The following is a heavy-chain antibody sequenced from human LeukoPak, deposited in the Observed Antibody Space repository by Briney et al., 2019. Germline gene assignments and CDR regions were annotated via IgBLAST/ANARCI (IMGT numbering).Heavy chain of an antibody. CDR3: ARGRKEDYGSSREAPY. Sequence: SDTLSLTCAVYCRSFSGYYWSWIRHPPRKGLEWIGEINHSGSTNYNPSLKSRVTISVDTSKNQFSLKMSSVTAADTAVYYCARGRKEDYGSSREAPYWGQGTLLTVSS. V-gene: IGHV4-34*01. CDR2: INHSGST. J-gene: IGHJ4*02. CDR1: CRSFSGYY. D-gene: IGHD3-10*01.